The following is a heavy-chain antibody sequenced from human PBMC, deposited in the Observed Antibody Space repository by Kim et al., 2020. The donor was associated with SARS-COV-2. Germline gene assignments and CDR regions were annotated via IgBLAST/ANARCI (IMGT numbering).Heavy chain of an antibody. CDR1: GFTFINHA. Sequence: GGSLRLSCAASGFTFINHAMSWVRQAPGKGLEWVSGISGSGGSTYYADSVKGRFTMSRDNSKNTLYLQMNSLRDEDTAVYYCAKSYGEYYYYYCLDVWGQGTTVSVSS. CDR2: ISGSGGST. V-gene: IGHV3-23*01. J-gene: IGHJ6*02. CDR3: AKSYGEYYYYYCLDV. D-gene: IGHD5-18*01.